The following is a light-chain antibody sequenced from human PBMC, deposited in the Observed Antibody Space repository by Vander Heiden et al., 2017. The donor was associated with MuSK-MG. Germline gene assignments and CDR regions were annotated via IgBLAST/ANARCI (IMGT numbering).Light chain of an antibody. CDR3: SSYTSISTVV. V-gene: IGLV2-14*03. CDR2: DVS. CDR1: SGDVGAYNF. Sequence: QSALTQPPSLSGSPGQSFTISCTGTSGDVGAYNFVSWYQQHPGKAPKLIIYDVSDRPSGVSDRFSGAKSGNTASMTISGLQAEDEADYHCSSYTSISTVVFGGGTKLTVL. J-gene: IGLJ3*02.